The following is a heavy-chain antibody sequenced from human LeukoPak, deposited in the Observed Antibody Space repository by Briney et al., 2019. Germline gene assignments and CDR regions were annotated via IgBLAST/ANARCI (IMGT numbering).Heavy chain of an antibody. Sequence: SVKVSCKASGGTFSSYAISWVRQAPGQGLEWMGRIIPILGIANYAQKFQGRVTITADKSTSTAYMELSSLRSEDTAVYYCASMQQLVTRAAGYFDYWGQGTLVTVSS. CDR3: ASMQQLVTRAAGYFDY. CDR2: IIPILGIA. CDR1: GGTFSSYA. D-gene: IGHD6-13*01. J-gene: IGHJ4*02. V-gene: IGHV1-69*04.